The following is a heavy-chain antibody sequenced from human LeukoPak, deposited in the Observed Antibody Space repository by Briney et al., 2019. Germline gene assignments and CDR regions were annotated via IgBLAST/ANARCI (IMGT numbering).Heavy chain of an antibody. J-gene: IGHJ6*04. V-gene: IGHV1-69*13. D-gene: IGHD3-9*01. CDR2: IIPIFGTA. Sequence: WASVKVSCKASGGTFSSYAISWVRQAPGQGLEWMGGIIPIFGTANYAQKFQGRVTITADESTSTAYMELSSLRSEDTAVYYCARARRVRYYDILTGYPGGFHYYGMDVWGKGTTVTVSS. CDR3: ARARRVRYYDILTGYPGGFHYYGMDV. CDR1: GGTFSSYA.